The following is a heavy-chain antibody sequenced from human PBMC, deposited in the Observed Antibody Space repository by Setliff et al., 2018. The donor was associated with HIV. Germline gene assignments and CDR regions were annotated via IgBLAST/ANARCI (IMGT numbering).Heavy chain of an antibody. D-gene: IGHD4-17*01. Sequence: SETLSLTCTVPGGDYYWGWIRQPPGEGLEWIASINYSGNTYYNPSIKSRVTISGDTSKNQFALRLSSVTAADTAVYYCARQLGVTTVTKRYFDLWGRGTLVTVSS. V-gene: IGHV4-39*01. CDR3: ARQLGVTTVTKRYFDL. CDR1: GGDYY. CDR2: INYSGNT. J-gene: IGHJ2*01.